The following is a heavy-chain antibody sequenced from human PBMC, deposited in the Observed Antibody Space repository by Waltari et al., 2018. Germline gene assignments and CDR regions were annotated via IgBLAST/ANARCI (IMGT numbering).Heavy chain of an antibody. Sequence: QVQLVQSGAEVKKPGASVKVSCKASGYTFTSYAMHWVRQAPGQRLEWMGWINAGNGNTKYSQKFQGRVTITRDTSASTAYMELSSLRSEDTAVYYCASPYSSGWSLNDAFDIWGQGTMVTVSS. V-gene: IGHV1-3*01. D-gene: IGHD6-19*01. CDR3: ASPYSSGWSLNDAFDI. J-gene: IGHJ3*02. CDR2: INAGNGNT. CDR1: GYTFTSYA.